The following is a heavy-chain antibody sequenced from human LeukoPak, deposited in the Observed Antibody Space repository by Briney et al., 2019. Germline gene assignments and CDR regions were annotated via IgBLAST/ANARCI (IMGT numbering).Heavy chain of an antibody. CDR1: GGTFSSYA. CDR3: ARGDYDFWSGYYSYFDY. Sequence: ASVKVSCKASGGTFSSYAISWVRQAPGQGLEWMGGIIPIFGTANYAQKFQGRVTITTDESTSTAYMELSSLRSEDTAVYYCARGDYDFWSGYYSYFDYWGQGTLVTVSS. D-gene: IGHD3-3*01. CDR2: IIPIFGTA. V-gene: IGHV1-69*05. J-gene: IGHJ4*02.